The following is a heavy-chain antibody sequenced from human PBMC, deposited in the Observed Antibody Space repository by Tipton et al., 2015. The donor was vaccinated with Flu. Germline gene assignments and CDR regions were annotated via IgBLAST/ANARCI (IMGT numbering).Heavy chain of an antibody. V-gene: IGHV4-59*01. CDR3: ARTPYDYVWGQTSDYYYYYMDV. Sequence: TLSLTCTVSGGSISSYYWSWIRQPPGKGLEWIGYIYYSGSTNYNPSLKSRVTISVDTSKNQFSLKLSSVTAADTAVYYCARTPYDYVWGQTSDYYYYYMDVWGKGTTVTVSS. CDR2: IYYSGST. J-gene: IGHJ6*03. CDR1: GGSISSYY. D-gene: IGHD3-16*01.